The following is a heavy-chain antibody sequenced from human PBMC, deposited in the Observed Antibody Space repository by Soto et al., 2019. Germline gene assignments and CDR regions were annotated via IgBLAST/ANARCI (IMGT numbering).Heavy chain of an antibody. Sequence: SETLSLTCTVSGASISGFHWSWIRQFPGKGLECLGYISYSGATNYNPSLKSRVTMSIDTSKNQFSLQLNSVTAADTAVYYCARRSRGRCCNYWGRGSLVTVSS. CDR2: ISYSGAT. CDR1: GASISGFH. V-gene: IGHV4-59*08. J-gene: IGHJ4*02. D-gene: IGHD2-15*01. CDR3: ARRSRGRCCNY.